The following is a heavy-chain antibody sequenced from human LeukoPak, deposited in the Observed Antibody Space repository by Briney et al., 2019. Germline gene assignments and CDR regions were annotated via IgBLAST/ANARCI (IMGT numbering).Heavy chain of an antibody. J-gene: IGHJ4*02. CDR3: ARDYSGYDYLDY. D-gene: IGHD5-12*01. CDR1: GFTVSSNY. V-gene: IGHV3-53*01. Sequence: GGSLRLSCAASGFTVSSNYMSWVRKAPGKGLEWVSVIYSGGSTYYADSVKGRFTISRDNSKNTLYLQMNSLRAEDTAVYYCARDYSGYDYLDYWGQGTLVTVSS. CDR2: IYSGGST.